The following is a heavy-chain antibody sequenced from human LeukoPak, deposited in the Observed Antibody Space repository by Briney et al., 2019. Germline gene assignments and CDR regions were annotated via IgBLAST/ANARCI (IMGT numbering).Heavy chain of an antibody. CDR3: ARVRDGSSFSAFDM. CDR2: IYYSGTT. V-gene: IGHV4-59*01. J-gene: IGHJ3*02. D-gene: IGHD1-26*01. CDR1: GGSITSYY. Sequence: SETLSLTCTVSGGSITSYYWSWIRQPPGKGLEWIGCIYYSGTTNYNPSLKSRVTISVDTSKNQFSLKLSSVTAADTAVYYCARVRDGSSFSAFDMCGQGTMVTVSS.